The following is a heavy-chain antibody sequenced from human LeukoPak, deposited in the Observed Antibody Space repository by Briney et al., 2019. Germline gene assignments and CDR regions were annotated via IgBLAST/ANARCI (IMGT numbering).Heavy chain of an antibody. CDR3: ATVTPLARRGRGYFQH. D-gene: IGHD3-10*01. Sequence: GASVKVSCKVSGYTLTELSMHWVRQAPGKGLEWMGGFDPEDGETIYAQKFQGRVTMTEDTSTDTAYMELSSLRSEDTAVYYCATVTPLARRGRGYFQHWGQGTLVTVSS. J-gene: IGHJ1*01. V-gene: IGHV1-24*01. CDR2: FDPEDGET. CDR1: GYTLTELS.